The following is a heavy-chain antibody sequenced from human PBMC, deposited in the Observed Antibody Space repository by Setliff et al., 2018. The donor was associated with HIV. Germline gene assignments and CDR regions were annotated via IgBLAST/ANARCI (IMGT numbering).Heavy chain of an antibody. Sequence: SEPLSLTCTVSGGSISSGTYYWGWIRQPPGKGLEYIGTMYYSGSTYYNPSLRSRVTISVDTSKNQFSLKLSSVTAADTAVYYCAGSIVVVTAAPLTWGQGTLVTVSS. V-gene: IGHV4-39*01. CDR2: MYYSGST. CDR3: AGSIVVVTAAPLT. J-gene: IGHJ5*02. D-gene: IGHD2-21*02. CDR1: GGSISSGTYY.